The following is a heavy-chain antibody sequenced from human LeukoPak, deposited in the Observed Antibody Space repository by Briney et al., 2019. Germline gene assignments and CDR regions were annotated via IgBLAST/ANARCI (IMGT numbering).Heavy chain of an antibody. Sequence: GGSLRLSCAASGFTVSSNYMSWVRQAPGKGLEWVANIKQDGSEKYYVDSVKGRFTISRDNAKNSLYLQMNSLRAEDTAVYYCARHYYGSGSYYFDYWGQGTLVTVSS. CDR3: ARHYYGSGSYYFDY. CDR2: IKQDGSEK. J-gene: IGHJ4*02. CDR1: GFTVSSNY. V-gene: IGHV3-7*01. D-gene: IGHD3-10*01.